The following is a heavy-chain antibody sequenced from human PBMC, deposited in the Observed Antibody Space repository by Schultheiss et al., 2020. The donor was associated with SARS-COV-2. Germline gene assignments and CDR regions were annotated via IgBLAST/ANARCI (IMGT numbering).Heavy chain of an antibody. J-gene: IGHJ5*02. Sequence: GGSLRLSCAASGFTFSDYYMNWVRQAPGKGLEWVSYISTSSSTIYYADSVKGRFTISRDNAKNSLYLQLSSLRAEDTAVYYCARDRGDVLEYLFWGKGDEKARPGWLDPWGQGTRVTVSS. CDR2: ISTSSSTI. CDR1: GFTFSDYY. CDR3: ARDRGDVLEYLFWGKGDEKARPGWLDP. D-gene: IGHD3-3*01. V-gene: IGHV3-48*01.